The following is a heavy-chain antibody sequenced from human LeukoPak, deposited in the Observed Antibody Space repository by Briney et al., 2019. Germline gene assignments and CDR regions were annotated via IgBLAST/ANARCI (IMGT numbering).Heavy chain of an antibody. CDR2: ISAYNGNT. Sequence: GASVKVSFKASVYTFTSYGISWVRQAPGQGLEWMGWISAYNGNTNYAQKLQGRATMTTDTSTSTAYMELRSLRSDDTAVYYCARDGDNYDILTGYYGYYYGMDVWGQGTTVTVSS. D-gene: IGHD3-9*01. V-gene: IGHV1-18*01. J-gene: IGHJ6*02. CDR1: VYTFTSYG. CDR3: ARDGDNYDILTGYYGYYYGMDV.